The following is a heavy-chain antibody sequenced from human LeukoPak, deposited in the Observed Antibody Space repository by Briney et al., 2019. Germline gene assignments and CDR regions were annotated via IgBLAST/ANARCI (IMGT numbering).Heavy chain of an antibody. J-gene: IGHJ6*02. V-gene: IGHV3-30*18. CDR3: AKEWLRFSFYYYGMDV. CDR1: GFAFSNYG. D-gene: IGHD5-12*01. Sequence: GGSLRLSCSASGFAFSNYGVHWVRQAPGKGLEWVAVISYDGSNKYYADSVKGRFTISRDNSKNTLYLQMNSLRAEDTAVYYCAKEWLRFSFYYYGMDVWGQGTTVTVSS. CDR2: ISYDGSNK.